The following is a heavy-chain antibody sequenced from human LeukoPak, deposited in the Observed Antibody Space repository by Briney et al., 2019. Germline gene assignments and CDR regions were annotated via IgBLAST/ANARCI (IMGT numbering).Heavy chain of an antibody. V-gene: IGHV3-74*03. CDR2: VKSDGSTT. J-gene: IGHJ4*02. Sequence: SGGSLRLSCAASGFRLSSYCMHWVRQAPGKGLVWVSSVKSDGSTTEYADSVKGRFTISRDNAKNTLYLQMHSLRAEDTGVYQCVRDWGFDYWGQGTLVTVSS. CDR3: VRDWGFDY. D-gene: IGHD3-16*01. CDR1: GFRLSSYC.